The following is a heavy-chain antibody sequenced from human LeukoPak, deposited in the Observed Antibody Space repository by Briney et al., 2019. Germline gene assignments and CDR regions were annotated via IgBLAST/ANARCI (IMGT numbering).Heavy chain of an antibody. V-gene: IGHV1-69*01. D-gene: IGHD2-21*02. J-gene: IGHJ4*02. CDR3: AATNRRAHCGGDCSPPFYY. CDR1: GGTFNSYA. CDR2: IIPIFGTA. Sequence: GASEKVSCKASGGTFNSYAISWVRQAPGQGLEWMGGIIPIFGTANYAQKFQGRVTITADESTTTAYMELSSLRSQHTAVYYCAATNRRAHCGGDCSPPFYYWGQGTLVTVSS.